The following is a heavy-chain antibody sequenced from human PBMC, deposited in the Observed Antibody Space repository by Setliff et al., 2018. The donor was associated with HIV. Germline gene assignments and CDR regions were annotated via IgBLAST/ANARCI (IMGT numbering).Heavy chain of an antibody. Sequence: ASVKVSCKASGYTFRNHDINWVRQVTGQRLEWMGWINPSSGNTGHAPKFQGRIFLTANTSIDTAYMYLNSLTSDDTAIYYCTRRVKEGKYNVPFDSWAQGTLVTVSS. J-gene: IGHJ5*01. CDR3: TRRVKEGKYNVPFDS. V-gene: IGHV1-8*01. CDR2: INPSSGNT. D-gene: IGHD1-1*01. CDR1: GYTFRNHD.